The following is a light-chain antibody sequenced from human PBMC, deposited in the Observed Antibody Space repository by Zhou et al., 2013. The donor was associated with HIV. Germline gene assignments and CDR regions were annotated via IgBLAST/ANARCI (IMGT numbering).Light chain of an antibody. CDR2: GAS. Sequence: DIVLTQSPGTLSLSPGARATLSCRASQSINNRYLAWYQQKPGQAPRLLVYGASIRATGIPDRFSGSGSGTDFTLTISGLEPEDVAMYYCQQYVTSPETFGQGTKVEIK. CDR3: QQYVTSPET. J-gene: IGKJ1*01. CDR1: QSINNRY. V-gene: IGKV3-20*01.